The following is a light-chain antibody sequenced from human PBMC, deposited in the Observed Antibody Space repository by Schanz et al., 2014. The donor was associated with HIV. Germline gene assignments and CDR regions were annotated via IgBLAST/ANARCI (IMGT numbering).Light chain of an antibody. V-gene: IGLV2-23*02. Sequence: QSALTQPASVSGSLGQSITISCTGTSSDVGSYNLVSWYQQHPGKAPKVMIFEVSKRPSGVSNRFSGSKSGNTASLTISGLQAEDEADYYCSSYAGSNNLVFGGGTKVTVL. CDR1: SSDVGSYNL. CDR3: SSYAGSNNLV. CDR2: EVS. J-gene: IGLJ3*02.